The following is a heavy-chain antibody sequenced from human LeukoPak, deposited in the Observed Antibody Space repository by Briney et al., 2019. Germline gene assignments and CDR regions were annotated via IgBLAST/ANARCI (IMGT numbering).Heavy chain of an antibody. V-gene: IGHV3-23*01. J-gene: IGHJ4*02. Sequence: GGSLRLSCAASGFPFSSYGMTWLRQTPAKGLEWVSAISGSGETTYYSDSVKGRFTISRDNSKNTLFLQMNSLRVEDAAVYYCAKTHGYFDQWGQGTLVAVSS. CDR1: GFPFSSYG. CDR3: AKTHGYFDQ. D-gene: IGHD3-22*01. CDR2: ISGSGETT.